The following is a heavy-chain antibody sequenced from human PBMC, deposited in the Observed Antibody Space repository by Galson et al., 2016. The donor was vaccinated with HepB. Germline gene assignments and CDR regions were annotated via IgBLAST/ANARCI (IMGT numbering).Heavy chain of an antibody. V-gene: IGHV4-34*01. CDR3: ARHSHTVGLEF. CDR2: IDYSGNT. CDR1: GGSFSAYF. J-gene: IGHJ4*02. Sequence: ETLSLTCAVNGGSFSAYFWTWIRQPPGKGLEWIGEIDYSGNTKYNPSLKGRFTMSVDTSKTQFSLKLSSVTAADTAVYYCARHSHTVGLEFWGQGTLVTVSS. D-gene: IGHD1-26*01.